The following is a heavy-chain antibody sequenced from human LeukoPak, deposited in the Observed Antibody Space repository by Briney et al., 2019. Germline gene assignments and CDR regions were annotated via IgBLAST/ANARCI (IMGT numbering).Heavy chain of an antibody. Sequence: SETLSLTCTVSGGSISSGDYYWSWIRQPPGKGLEWIGYIYYSGSTYYNPSLKSRVTISVDTSKNQFSLKLSSVTAADTAVYYCASSSSWYDRDAFDIWGQGTMVTVSS. CDR3: ASSSSWYDRDAFDI. V-gene: IGHV4-30-4*08. J-gene: IGHJ3*02. CDR1: GGSISSGDYY. D-gene: IGHD6-13*01. CDR2: IYYSGST.